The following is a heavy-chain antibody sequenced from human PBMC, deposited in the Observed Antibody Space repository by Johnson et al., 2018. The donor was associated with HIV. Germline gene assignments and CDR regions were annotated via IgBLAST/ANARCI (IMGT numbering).Heavy chain of an antibody. Sequence: VQLVESGGGVVQPGRSLRLSCAVSGFTFSSYAMHWVRQAPGKGLEWVTVISYDGSNKYYADSVKGRFTISRDNSKNTLYLQMNSLRAEDTALYYCARARGQLTRGDDAFDIWGQGTMVTVSS. CDR2: ISYDGSNK. CDR3: ARARGQLTRGDDAFDI. V-gene: IGHV3-30*04. J-gene: IGHJ3*02. CDR1: GFTFSSYA. D-gene: IGHD6-13*01.